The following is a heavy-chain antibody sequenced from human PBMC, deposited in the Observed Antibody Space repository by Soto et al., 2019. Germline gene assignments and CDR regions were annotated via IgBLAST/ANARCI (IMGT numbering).Heavy chain of an antibody. CDR1: GYTFTSYG. CDR3: ARVGSSWTFDY. Sequence: ASVKVSCKASGYTFTSYGISWVRQAPGQGLEWMAIIHPSDSDTRYSPSFQGQVTISVDKSISTAYLQSRSLKASDTAMYYCARVGSSWTFDYWGQGTLVTVSS. D-gene: IGHD2-2*01. V-gene: IGHV5-51*01. CDR2: IHPSDSDT. J-gene: IGHJ4*02.